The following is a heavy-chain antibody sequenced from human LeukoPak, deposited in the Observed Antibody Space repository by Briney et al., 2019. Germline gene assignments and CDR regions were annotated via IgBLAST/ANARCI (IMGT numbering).Heavy chain of an antibody. CDR3: AKDRDYYGSGGQDY. Sequence: GGSLRLSCAASGFTLSDYYMSWIRQAPGKGLEWISTINSISSNTKYADSVKGRFTVSRDNAKNSLYLQVNSLRTEDTAVYYCAKDRDYYGSGGQDYWGQGTLVTVSS. CDR1: GFTLSDYY. V-gene: IGHV3-11*06. J-gene: IGHJ4*02. CDR2: INSISSNT. D-gene: IGHD3-10*01.